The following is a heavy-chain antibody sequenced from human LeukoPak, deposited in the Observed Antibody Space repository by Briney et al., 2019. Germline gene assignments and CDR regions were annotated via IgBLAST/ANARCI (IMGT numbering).Heavy chain of an antibody. V-gene: IGHV4-59*01. Sequence: SETLSLTCTVSGGFISSYYWSWIRQPPGKGLEWIGYIYYSGSTNYNPSLKSRVTISVDTSKNQFSLKLSSVTAADTAVYYCARLYSSSWYSYSGMDVWGQGTTVTVSS. CDR1: GGFISSYY. CDR2: IYYSGST. CDR3: ARLYSSSWYSYSGMDV. D-gene: IGHD6-13*01. J-gene: IGHJ6*02.